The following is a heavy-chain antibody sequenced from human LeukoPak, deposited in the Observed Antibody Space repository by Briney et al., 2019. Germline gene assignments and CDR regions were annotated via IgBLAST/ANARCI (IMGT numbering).Heavy chain of an antibody. Sequence: GGSLRLSCAASGFTFSSYAMSWVRQAPGKGLEWVSAIVSSGDSTYYADSVKGRFTISRDNSKNTLYLQMNSLRAEDTAVYYCAKANGGQWPSSYYYYYMDVWGKGTTVTVSS. CDR1: GFTFSSYA. CDR3: AKANGGQWPSSYYYYYMDV. CDR2: IVSSGDST. D-gene: IGHD6-19*01. V-gene: IGHV3-23*01. J-gene: IGHJ6*03.